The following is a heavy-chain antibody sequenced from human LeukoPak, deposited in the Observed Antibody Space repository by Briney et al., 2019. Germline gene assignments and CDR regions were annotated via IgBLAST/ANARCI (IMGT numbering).Heavy chain of an antibody. CDR3: ARSFSGGTPYFDY. D-gene: IGHD1-7*01. CDR2: IYYSGST. V-gene: IGHV4-59*01. CDR1: GGSISSYY. J-gene: IGHJ4*02. Sequence: SETLSLTCTVSGGSISSYYWSWIRQPPGKGLEWIGYIYYSGSTNYNPSLNSRVTMSVDTSKNQFSLKLSSVTAADTAVYYCARSFSGGTPYFDYWGQGSQVTVSS.